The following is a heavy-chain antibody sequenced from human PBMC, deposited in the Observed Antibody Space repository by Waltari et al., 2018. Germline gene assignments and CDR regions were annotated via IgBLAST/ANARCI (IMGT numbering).Heavy chain of an antibody. J-gene: IGHJ4*02. CDR1: GGTFSSYA. D-gene: IGHD3-9*01. CDR2: IIPIFGTA. Sequence: QVQLVQSGAEVKKPGSSVKVSCKASGGTFSSYAISWVRQAPGQGLEWMGGIIPIFGTANDAQKFQGRATITADESTSTAYMELSSLRSEDTAVYYCARLKGILTGYHVLGYFDSWGQGTLVTVSS. V-gene: IGHV1-69*01. CDR3: ARLKGILTGYHVLGYFDS.